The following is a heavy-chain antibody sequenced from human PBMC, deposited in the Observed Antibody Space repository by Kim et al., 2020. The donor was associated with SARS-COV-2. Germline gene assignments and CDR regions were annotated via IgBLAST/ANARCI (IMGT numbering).Heavy chain of an antibody. CDR3: AREGFDI. Sequence: GGSLRLFCAASGFTFSSYAMHWVRQAPGKGLEWVAVISYDGSNKYYADSVKGRFTISRDNSKNTLYLQMNSLRAEDTAVYYCAREGFDIWGQGTMVTVSS. J-gene: IGHJ3*02. CDR2: ISYDGSNK. CDR1: GFTFSSYA. V-gene: IGHV3-30*04.